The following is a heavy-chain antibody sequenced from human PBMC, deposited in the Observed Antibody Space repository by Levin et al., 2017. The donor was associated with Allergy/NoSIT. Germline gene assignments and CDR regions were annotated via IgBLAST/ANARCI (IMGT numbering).Heavy chain of an antibody. Sequence: GGSLRLSCAASGFTFSSYGMHWVRQAPGKGLEWVAVIWYDGSNKYYADSVKGRFTISRDNSKNTLYLQMNSLRAEDTAVYYCARTRDYYGSGSYYYGMDVWGQGTTVTVSS. V-gene: IGHV3-33*01. D-gene: IGHD3-10*01. CDR1: GFTFSSYG. CDR3: ARTRDYYGSGSYYYGMDV. J-gene: IGHJ6*02. CDR2: IWYDGSNK.